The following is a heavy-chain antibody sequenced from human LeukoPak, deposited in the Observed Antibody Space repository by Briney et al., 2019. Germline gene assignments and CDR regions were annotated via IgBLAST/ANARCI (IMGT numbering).Heavy chain of an antibody. CDR1: GFTFSSYS. Sequence: GGSLRLSWAASGFTFSSYSMNLVRQAPGKGLEWDSSIRSSSSYIYYADSVKGRFTISRDNAKNSLYLQMNSLRAEDTAVYYCARVATGVTTTVWGQGTLVTVSS. D-gene: IGHD4-17*01. CDR2: IRSSSSYI. V-gene: IGHV3-21*01. J-gene: IGHJ4*02. CDR3: ARVATGVTTTV.